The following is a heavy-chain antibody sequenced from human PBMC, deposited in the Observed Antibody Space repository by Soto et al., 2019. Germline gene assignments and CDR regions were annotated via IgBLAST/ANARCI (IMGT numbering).Heavy chain of an antibody. CDR2: IYYSGST. Sequence: SETLSLTCTVSGGSISSYYWSWIRQPPGKGLEWIGYIYYSGSTNYNPSLKSRVTISVDTSKNQFSLKLSSVTAADTAVYYCARWIAAAGMARFFDYWGQGTLVTVSS. V-gene: IGHV4-59*01. D-gene: IGHD6-13*01. CDR3: ARWIAAAGMARFFDY. J-gene: IGHJ4*02. CDR1: GGSISSYY.